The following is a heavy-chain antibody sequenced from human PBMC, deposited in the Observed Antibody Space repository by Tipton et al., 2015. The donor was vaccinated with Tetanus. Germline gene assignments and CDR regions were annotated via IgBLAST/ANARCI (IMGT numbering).Heavy chain of an antibody. CDR2: IYYSGTT. V-gene: IGHV4-61*01. CDR1: GGSVSSGSYF. CDR3: ARIGWAQQNNPGFDI. J-gene: IGHJ3*02. D-gene: IGHD6-19*01. Sequence: TLSLTCTVSGGSVSSGSYFWSWIRQPPGKGLQWIGYIYYSGTTNYNPSLKSRVTISVDTSKNQFSLNLTSVTAADTAVYYCARIGWAQQNNPGFDIWGQGTVVTVSS.